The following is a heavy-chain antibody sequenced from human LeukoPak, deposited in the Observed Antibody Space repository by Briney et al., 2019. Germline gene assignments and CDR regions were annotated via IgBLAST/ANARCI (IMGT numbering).Heavy chain of an antibody. Sequence: PSETLSLTCAVYGGSFSGYYWSWIRQPPGKGLEWIGEIDHSGSTNYNPSLKSRVTISVDTSKNQFSLKLSSVTAADTAVYYCARETSYCSSTSCPLGYWGQGTLVTVSS. CDR1: GGSFSGYY. D-gene: IGHD2-2*01. CDR2: IDHSGST. J-gene: IGHJ4*02. V-gene: IGHV4-34*01. CDR3: ARETSYCSSTSCPLGY.